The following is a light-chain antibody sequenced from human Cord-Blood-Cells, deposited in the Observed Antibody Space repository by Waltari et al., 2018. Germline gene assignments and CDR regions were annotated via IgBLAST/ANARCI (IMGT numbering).Light chain of an antibody. CDR3: AAWDDSLSGYV. J-gene: IGLJ1*01. Sequence: QSVLTQPPSASGTPGQRVTISCSGSSSNIGSKYVYWYQQRPGTAPKLRIYRNNQRPSGVPDRFSGSKSGPSASLAISGLRSEDEADYYCAAWDDSLSGYVFGTGTKVTVL. V-gene: IGLV1-47*01. CDR1: SSNIGSKY. CDR2: RNN.